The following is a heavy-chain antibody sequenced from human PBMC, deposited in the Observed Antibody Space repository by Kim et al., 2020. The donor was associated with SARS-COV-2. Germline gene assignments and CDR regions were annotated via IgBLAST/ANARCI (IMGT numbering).Heavy chain of an antibody. V-gene: IGHV4-34*01. J-gene: IGHJ5*02. D-gene: IGHD1-7*01. Sequence: NPSLKSRVTISVDTSKNQFSLKLSSVTAADTAVYYCARYIHYNWNYWFDPWGQGTLVTVSS. CDR3: ARYIHYNWNYWFDP.